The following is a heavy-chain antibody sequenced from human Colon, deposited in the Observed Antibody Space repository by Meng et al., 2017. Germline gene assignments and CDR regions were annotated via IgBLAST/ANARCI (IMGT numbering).Heavy chain of an antibody. Sequence: VQLVQSGAEVRNPAASVKVTCKASGYTFTSSDINWVRQATGRGLEWLGWMNPNNGNTGSAQKFQGRVSMTRDTSIGTAYMELSGLTSEDTAVYYCARTAMLDSWGQGTLVTVSS. CDR3: ARTAMLDS. CDR2: MNPNNGNT. J-gene: IGHJ5*01. D-gene: IGHD2-2*01. V-gene: IGHV1-8*01. CDR1: GYTFTSSD.